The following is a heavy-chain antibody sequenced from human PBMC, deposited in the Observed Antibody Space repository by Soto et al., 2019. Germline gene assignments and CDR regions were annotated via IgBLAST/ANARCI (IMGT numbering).Heavy chain of an antibody. V-gene: IGHV4-39*01. Sequence: QLQLQESGPGLVKPSKTLSLTCTVSGGSISSSSYYWGWIRQPPGKGLEWIGSIYYSGSTYYNPSLKSRVTISVDSSKNQFSLKLRSMTAADTAVYYCATHNRYCGGECYSPYWGQGTLVTVSS. CDR3: ATHNRYCGGECYSPY. CDR1: GGSISSSSYY. J-gene: IGHJ4*02. CDR2: IYYSGST. D-gene: IGHD2-21*01.